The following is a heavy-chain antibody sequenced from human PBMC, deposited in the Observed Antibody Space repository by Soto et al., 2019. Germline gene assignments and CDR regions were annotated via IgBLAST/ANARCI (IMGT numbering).Heavy chain of an antibody. CDR1: GGTFSSYA. J-gene: IGHJ6*02. V-gene: IGHV1-69*13. Sequence: ASVKVSCNASGGTFSSYAISWVRQAPGQGLEWMGGIIPIFGTANYAQKFQGRVTITADESTSTAYMELSSLRSEDTAVYYCAEGGHYGDPFSAARGMDVWGQGTTVTVSS. CDR3: AEGGHYGDPFSAARGMDV. D-gene: IGHD4-17*01. CDR2: IIPIFGTA.